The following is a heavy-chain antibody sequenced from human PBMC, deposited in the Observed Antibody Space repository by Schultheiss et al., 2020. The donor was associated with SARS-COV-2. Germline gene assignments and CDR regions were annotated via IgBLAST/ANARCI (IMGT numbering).Heavy chain of an antibody. CDR3: ARRSGSFGWFDP. Sequence: SETLSLTCTVSGGSISSSSYYWGWIRQPPGKGLEWIGSIYYSGSTNYNPSLKSRVTISVDTSKNQFSLKLSSVTAADTAVYYCARRSGSFGWFDPWGQGTLVTVSS. V-gene: IGHV4-39*07. J-gene: IGHJ5*02. D-gene: IGHD1-26*01. CDR1: GGSISSSSYY. CDR2: IYYSGST.